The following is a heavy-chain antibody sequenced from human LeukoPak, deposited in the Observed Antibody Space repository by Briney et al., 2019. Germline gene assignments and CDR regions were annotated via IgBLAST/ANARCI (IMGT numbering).Heavy chain of an antibody. CDR1: GFTVSSNY. D-gene: IGHD6-19*01. CDR3: TCSGWSIYYFDY. V-gene: IGHV3-53*01. Sequence: GGSLRLSCAASGFTVSSNYMSWVRQAPGKGLEWVSIIYSGGNTHYADSVKGRFTISRDNSKNTLYLQTNSLRAEDTAVYYCTCSGWSIYYFDYWGQGTLVTVSS. J-gene: IGHJ4*02. CDR2: IYSGGNT.